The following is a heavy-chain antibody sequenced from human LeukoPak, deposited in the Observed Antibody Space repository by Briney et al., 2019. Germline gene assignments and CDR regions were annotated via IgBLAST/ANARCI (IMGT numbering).Heavy chain of an antibody. V-gene: IGHV1-2*06. CDR2: INPNTGYP. CDR3: ARGQPYGNYNYFDS. Sequence: ASVKVSCKASGYTFSGYFIHWVRQAPGQGLEWMGRINPNTGYPNHAQNFQGRVTMTRDTSISTAYTELSRLTTDDTAVYFCARGQPYGNYNYFDSWGQGTLVTVSS. CDR1: GYTFSGYF. J-gene: IGHJ5*01. D-gene: IGHD4-11*01.